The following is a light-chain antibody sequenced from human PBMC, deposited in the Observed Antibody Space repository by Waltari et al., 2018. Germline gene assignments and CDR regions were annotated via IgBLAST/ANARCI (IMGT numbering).Light chain of an antibody. Sequence: QPVLTQPPSASGPPGQRVTMSCSGRLSTIGNNFVNWYQQLPGTTPQLLIHRDNPRPSGFPDRFSGSKSGTSASLVISGLRSEDEAVYYCATWDDSLNILFGGGTNLTVL. CDR1: LSTIGNNF. CDR3: ATWDDSLNIL. V-gene: IGLV1-47*01. J-gene: IGLJ2*01. CDR2: RDN.